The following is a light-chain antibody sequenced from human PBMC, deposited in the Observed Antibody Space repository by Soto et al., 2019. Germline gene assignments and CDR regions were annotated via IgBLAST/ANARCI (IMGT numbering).Light chain of an antibody. CDR3: QQSYNNPYT. J-gene: IGKJ2*01. Sequence: DIQMTQSPSSLSASVGDRVTITCRASQSISSYLNWYQQKPGKAPKLLIYAASSLQSGVPSRFSGSGSGTDFTLTISSLQPEDFETYYCQQSYNNPYTFGQGTKLEIK. V-gene: IGKV1-39*01. CDR2: AAS. CDR1: QSISSY.